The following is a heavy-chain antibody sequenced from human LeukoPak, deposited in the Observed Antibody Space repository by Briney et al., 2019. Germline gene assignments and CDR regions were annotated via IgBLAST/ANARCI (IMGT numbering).Heavy chain of an antibody. J-gene: IGHJ4*02. CDR3: ARTPSDDSSGYYELYFDY. Sequence: PSQTLSLTCAVSGGSLSSGGYSWSWLRQPPGKGLGWIGYIYHSGSTYYNPSLKSRVTISVDRSKNQFSLKLSSVTAADTAVYYCARTPSDDSSGYYELYFDYWGQGTLVTVSS. D-gene: IGHD3-22*01. CDR2: IYHSGST. V-gene: IGHV4-30-2*01. CDR1: GGSLSSGGYS.